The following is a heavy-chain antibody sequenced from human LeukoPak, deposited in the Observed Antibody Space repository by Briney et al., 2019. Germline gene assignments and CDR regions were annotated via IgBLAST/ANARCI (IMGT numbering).Heavy chain of an antibody. Sequence: PGGSLRLSCAASGFTFSIYGIHWVRQAPGKGLEWVTVISYDGTTKYYADSVKGRFTISRDNSRNTLYLQMNNLRTEDTAVYYCASPYYYDGSSYYHFFDHWGQGTLVTVSS. D-gene: IGHD3-22*01. CDR1: GFTFSIYG. CDR2: ISYDGTTK. J-gene: IGHJ4*02. CDR3: ASPYYYDGSSYYHFFDH. V-gene: IGHV3-30*03.